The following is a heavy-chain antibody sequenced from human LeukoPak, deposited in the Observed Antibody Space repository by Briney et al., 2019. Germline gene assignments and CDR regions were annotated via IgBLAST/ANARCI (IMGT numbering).Heavy chain of an antibody. CDR3: AREEVLRYFDWLRGFDP. Sequence: GGSLRLSCAASGFTFSSYWLHWVRQAPGKGLVWVSRINSDGSSTSYADSVKGRFTISRDNAKNTLYLQMNSLRAEDTAVYYCAREEVLRYFDWLRGFDPWGQGTLVTVSS. CDR1: GFTFSSYW. D-gene: IGHD3-9*01. V-gene: IGHV3-74*01. CDR2: INSDGSST. J-gene: IGHJ5*02.